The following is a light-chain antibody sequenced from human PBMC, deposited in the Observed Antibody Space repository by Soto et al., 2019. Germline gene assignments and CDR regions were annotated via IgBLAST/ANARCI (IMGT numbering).Light chain of an antibody. CDR2: DVT. Sequence: QSVLTQPASVSGSPGQSITISCTGTSSDVGGYNYVSWYQQHPGKAPKLMIYDVTNRPSGVSNRFSGSKSGNTASLTISGLRADEEADYYCGLYTSTNTRFFGSGTKVPVL. CDR3: GLYTSTNTRF. V-gene: IGLV2-14*03. CDR1: SSDVGGYNY. J-gene: IGLJ1*01.